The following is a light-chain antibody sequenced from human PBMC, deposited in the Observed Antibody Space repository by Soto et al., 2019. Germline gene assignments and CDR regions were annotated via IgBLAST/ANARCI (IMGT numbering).Light chain of an antibody. J-gene: IGKJ3*01. CDR1: QSVRSY. CDR2: GVS. V-gene: IGKV3-15*01. Sequence: EIVLTQSPATLSLSPGERATLSCRASQSVRSYLAWYQQKPGQAPRLLIYGVSTRATGIPARFSGSESGTEFTLTISSLQSEDFAVYYCQQYNDWPFTFGPRTKVDIK. CDR3: QQYNDWPFT.